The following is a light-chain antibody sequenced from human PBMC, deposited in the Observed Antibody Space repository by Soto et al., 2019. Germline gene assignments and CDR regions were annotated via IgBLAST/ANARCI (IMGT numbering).Light chain of an antibody. Sequence: DIQMTQSPSSLSASVGDRVTITCQASQDISNYLNWYQQKPGKAPKLLIYDASNLETGVPSRFMEMASGTNFPFHISILQPDDMATNCCQKYDNLPSTFGPGTKVDVK. J-gene: IGKJ3*01. CDR3: QKYDNLPST. V-gene: IGKV1-33*01. CDR2: DAS. CDR1: QDISNY.